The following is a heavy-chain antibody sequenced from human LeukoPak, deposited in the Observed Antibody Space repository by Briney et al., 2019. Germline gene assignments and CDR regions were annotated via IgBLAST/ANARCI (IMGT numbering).Heavy chain of an antibody. CDR2: ISGSGGST. Sequence: AWGSLTLSCAASGFSISSNAMSWVRQAPGEGLEWVSAISGSGGSTYHADSVKGRFTISRDNSKNSLYLQMNSLRAEDTAVYYCAKGTWMLAFDIWGQGTMVTVSS. V-gene: IGHV3-23*01. CDR3: AKGTWMLAFDI. D-gene: IGHD2-8*01. CDR1: GFSISSNA. J-gene: IGHJ3*02.